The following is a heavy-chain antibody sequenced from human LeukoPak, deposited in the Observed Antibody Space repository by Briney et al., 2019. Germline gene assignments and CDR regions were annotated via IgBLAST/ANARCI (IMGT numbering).Heavy chain of an antibody. CDR2: ISSSSSYI. CDR1: GFSFSDYY. CDR3: ARGAHKATITGLDS. D-gene: IGHD5-24*01. J-gene: IGHJ4*02. V-gene: IGHV3-21*01. Sequence: PGGSLRLSCAASGFSFSDYYMHWVRQAPGKGLEWVSAISSSSSYIYYADSVKGRFTISRDNAENSVYLQMHALRAEDTAVYFCARGAHKATITGLDSWGQGTLVTVSS.